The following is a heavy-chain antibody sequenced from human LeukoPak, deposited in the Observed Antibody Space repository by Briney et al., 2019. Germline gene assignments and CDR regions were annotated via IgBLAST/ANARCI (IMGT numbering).Heavy chain of an antibody. D-gene: IGHD3-16*01. V-gene: IGHV4-39*07. CDR2: IYYSGST. Sequence: PSETLSLTCAVSGDSISSSSYYWGWVRQPPGTGPEWIGSIYYSGSTNYNPSLKSRVTISVDTSKNQFSLKLSSVTAADTAVYYCARGGGTINLIDYWGQGTLVTVSS. CDR3: ARGGGTINLIDY. CDR1: GDSISSSSYY. J-gene: IGHJ4*02.